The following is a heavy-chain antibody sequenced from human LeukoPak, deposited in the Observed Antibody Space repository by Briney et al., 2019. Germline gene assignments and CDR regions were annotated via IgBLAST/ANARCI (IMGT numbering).Heavy chain of an antibody. CDR2: ISGSGSSK. D-gene: IGHD6-19*01. CDR3: ATSQSSVAGIVGD. Sequence: GGSLRLSCAASGFTFSDYFMTWIRQAPGKGLEWVSYISGSGSSKYYADSVKGRFTISRDNAKNSLYPQMNSLRVEDTAVYYCATSQSSVAGIVGDWGQGTLVTVSS. CDR1: GFTFSDYF. J-gene: IGHJ4*02. V-gene: IGHV3-11*04.